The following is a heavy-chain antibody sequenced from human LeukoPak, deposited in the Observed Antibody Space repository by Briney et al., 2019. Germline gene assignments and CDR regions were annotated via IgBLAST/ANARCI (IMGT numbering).Heavy chain of an antibody. CDR1: GYTFIDYY. Sequence: ASVKVSFKTSGYTFIDYYMHWVRQAPGQGLEWMGWISPKSGATDYAQKFQGSVTMTWDTSMTTAYMQLSSLRSDDTAVYFCARGEHYYDSRGREFEYWGQGTLVTVSS. CDR2: ISPKSGAT. D-gene: IGHD3-22*01. CDR3: ARGEHYYDSRGREFEY. V-gene: IGHV1-2*02. J-gene: IGHJ4*02.